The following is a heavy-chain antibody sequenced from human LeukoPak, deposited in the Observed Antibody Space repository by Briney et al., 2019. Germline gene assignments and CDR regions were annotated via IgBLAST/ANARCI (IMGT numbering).Heavy chain of an antibody. CDR3: AKDHFFDGSGSYYNV. CDR2: ISGSGGST. V-gene: IGHV3-23*01. D-gene: IGHD3-10*01. Sequence: GGSLRLSCAASGFTFSSYGMSWVRQAPGKGLEWVSAISGSGGSTYYADSVKGRFTISRDNSKNTLYLQMNSLRAEDTAVYYCAKDHFFDGSGSYYNVWGQGTLVTVSS. J-gene: IGHJ4*02. CDR1: GFTFSSYG.